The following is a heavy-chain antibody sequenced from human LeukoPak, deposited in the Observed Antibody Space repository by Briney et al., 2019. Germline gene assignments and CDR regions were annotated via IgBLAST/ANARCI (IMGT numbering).Heavy chain of an antibody. CDR1: GFTFSSYS. D-gene: IGHD6-13*01. Sequence: PGGSPRLSCAASGFTFSSYSMNWVRQAPGKGLEWVSYISSSSSTIYYADSVKGRFTISRDNAKNSLYLQMNSLRAEDTAVYYCARDPIAAAGTLDYWGQGTLVTVSS. CDR3: ARDPIAAAGTLDY. V-gene: IGHV3-48*01. CDR2: ISSSSSTI. J-gene: IGHJ4*02.